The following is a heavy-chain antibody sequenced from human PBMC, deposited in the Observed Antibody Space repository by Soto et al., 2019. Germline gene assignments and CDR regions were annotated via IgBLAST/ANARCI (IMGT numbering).Heavy chain of an antibody. CDR1: GYTFTSYD. D-gene: IGHD6-6*01. J-gene: IGHJ6*03. CDR3: AREVKYSSSEPASNYYYYMDV. Sequence: GASVKLSCKASGYTFTSYDINWVRQATGQGLEWMGWMNPNSGNTGYAQKFQGRVTMTRNTSISTAYMELSSLRSEDTAVYYCAREVKYSSSEPASNYYYYMDVWGKGTTVTVSS. CDR2: MNPNSGNT. V-gene: IGHV1-8*01.